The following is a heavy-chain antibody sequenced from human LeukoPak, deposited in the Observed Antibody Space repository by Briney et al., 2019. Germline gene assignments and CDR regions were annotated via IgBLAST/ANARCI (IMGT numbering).Heavy chain of an antibody. CDR1: GVSISSYY. Sequence: SETLSLTCTVSGVSISSYYWSWIRQPPGKGLEWIGDIYYSGSTNYNPSLKSRVTISVDTSKNQFSLRLSSMTAADTAVYYSARLASGSYGPLTPFDYWGQGTLVTVSS. V-gene: IGHV4-59*08. D-gene: IGHD1-26*01. CDR2: IYYSGST. J-gene: IGHJ4*02. CDR3: ARLASGSYGPLTPFDY.